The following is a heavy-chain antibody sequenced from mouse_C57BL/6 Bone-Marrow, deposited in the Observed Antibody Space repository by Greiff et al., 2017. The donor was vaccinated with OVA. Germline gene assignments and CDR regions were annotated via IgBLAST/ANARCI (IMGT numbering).Heavy chain of an antibody. V-gene: IGHV1-54*01. CDR3: ARWGNFYFDY. CDR2: INPGGGGT. Sequence: QVQLQQSGAELVRPGTSVKVSCKASGYAFTNYLIEWVKQRPGQGLEWIGVINPGGGGTNYNEKFKGKATLTADKSSSTAYMQLSSLTSEDSAVYFCARWGNFYFDYWGQGTTLTVSS. CDR1: GYAFTNYL. D-gene: IGHD2-1*01. J-gene: IGHJ2*01.